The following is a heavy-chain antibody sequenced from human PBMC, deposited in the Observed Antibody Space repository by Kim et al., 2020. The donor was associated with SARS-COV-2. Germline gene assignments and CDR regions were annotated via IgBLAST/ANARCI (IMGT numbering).Heavy chain of an antibody. CDR1: GFTFSSYS. CDR2: ISSSSSYI. V-gene: IGHV3-21*01. D-gene: IGHD5-18*01. Sequence: GGSLRLSCAASGFTFSSYSMNWVRQAPGKGLEWVSSISSSSSYIYYADSVKGRFTISRDNAQNSLYLQMNSLRAEDTAVYYCARDRSTIQPRGLIDYWGQGTLVTVSS. CDR3: ARDRSTIQPRGLIDY. J-gene: IGHJ4*02.